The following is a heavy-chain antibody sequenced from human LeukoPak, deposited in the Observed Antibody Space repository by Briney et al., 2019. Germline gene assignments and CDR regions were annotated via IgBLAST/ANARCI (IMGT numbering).Heavy chain of an antibody. J-gene: IGHJ4*02. CDR2: ISYDGSNK. CDR1: GFIFSSYA. V-gene: IGHV3-30-3*01. D-gene: IGHD3-3*01. Sequence: GGSLRLSCAASGFIFSSYAMHWVRQAPGKGLEWVAVISYDGSNKYYADSVKGRFTISRDNSKNTLYLQMNSLRAEDTAVYYCARDPNAVEFWSGYYASYYFDYWGQGTLVTVSS. CDR3: ARDPNAVEFWSGYYASYYFDY.